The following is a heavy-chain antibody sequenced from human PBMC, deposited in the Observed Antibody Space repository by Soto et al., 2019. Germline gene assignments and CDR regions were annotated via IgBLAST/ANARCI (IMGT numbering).Heavy chain of an antibody. J-gene: IGHJ4*02. Sequence: SENPVPHLHCLWWLHDCLLLELDAAAPREGTAMDWVYLLQCEHHLQPPLKSRVTISVDSSKNQFSLKLDSVTPADTAVYYCARVRGTAGKRYFDYWGPGTLVTVSS. CDR1: WLHDCLL. CDR2: LLQCEH. V-gene: IGHV4-59*01. D-gene: IGHD6-13*01. CDR3: ARVRGTAGKRYFDY.